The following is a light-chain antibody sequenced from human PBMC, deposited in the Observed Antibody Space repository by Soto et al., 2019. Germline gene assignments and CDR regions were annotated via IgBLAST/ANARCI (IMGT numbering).Light chain of an antibody. Sequence: DIQMTQSPSSLSASVGDRVTITCRPSQDIRNYLAWYQQKPGQVPKLLIYVASTLQSGVPSRFSGSGSGTEVTLTITSLQPEDVATYYCQKYDSAALTFGGGTRIEI. CDR3: QKYDSAALT. J-gene: IGKJ4*01. V-gene: IGKV1-27*01. CDR2: VAS. CDR1: QDIRNY.